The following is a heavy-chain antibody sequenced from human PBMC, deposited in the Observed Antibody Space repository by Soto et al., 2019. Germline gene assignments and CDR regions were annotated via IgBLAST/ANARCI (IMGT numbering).Heavy chain of an antibody. CDR2: ISQSAGGNT. D-gene: IGHD1-7*01. CDR3: EGWKYEY. V-gene: IGHV3-23*01. Sequence: VVSLILSCSSSGFTFMSYFIIWVRQAPGKGLEWVSAISQSAGGNTYYADSVKGRFTISRDDSKNTLYLQMDSLRPEDKAQYYCEGWKYEYWGQRTQVTVSS. J-gene: IGHJ4*01. CDR1: GFTFMSYF.